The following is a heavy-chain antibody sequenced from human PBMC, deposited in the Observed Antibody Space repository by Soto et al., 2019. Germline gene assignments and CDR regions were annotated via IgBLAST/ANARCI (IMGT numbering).Heavy chain of an antibody. V-gene: IGHV3-74*03. CDR1: GFTFSSYW. Sequence: EVQLVESGGGLVQPGGSLRLSCAASGFTFSSYWMHWVRQAPGKGLGWVSRINSDGSSTTYADSVKGRFTISRDNAKNTLYLPMSSLRAEDTAVYYCARVETCSSTSCYSVFDYWGQGTLVNVSS. CDR3: ARVETCSSTSCYSVFDY. J-gene: IGHJ4*02. CDR2: INSDGSST. D-gene: IGHD2-2*01.